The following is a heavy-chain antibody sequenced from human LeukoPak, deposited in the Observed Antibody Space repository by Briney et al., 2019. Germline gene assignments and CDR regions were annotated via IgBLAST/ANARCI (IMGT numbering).Heavy chain of an antibody. J-gene: IGHJ5*02. V-gene: IGHV4-59*01. D-gene: IGHD3-10*01. Sequence: PSETLSLTCTVSGGSISSYYWSWIRQPPGKGLEWVGYIYNSGSTNYNPSLKSPLTISVDTSKNQCSQKRSSLSAADTAVYYWARDSRGNDWFHPWGQGTLVTVSS. CDR2: IYNSGST. CDR1: GGSISSYY. CDR3: ARDSRGNDWFHP.